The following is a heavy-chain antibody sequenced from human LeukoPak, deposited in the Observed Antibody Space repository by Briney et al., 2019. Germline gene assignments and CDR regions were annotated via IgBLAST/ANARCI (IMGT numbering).Heavy chain of an antibody. V-gene: IGHV4-34*01. CDR1: GGSFSGYY. J-gene: IGHJ4*02. D-gene: IGHD3-16*01. Sequence: SETLSLTCAVYGGSFSGYYWSWIRQPPGKGLEWIGEINHSGSTNYDPSLKSRVTISVDTSKNQFSLKLSSVTAADTAVYYCARGWGGYNDYWGQGTLVTVSS. CDR3: ARGWGGYNDY. CDR2: INHSGST.